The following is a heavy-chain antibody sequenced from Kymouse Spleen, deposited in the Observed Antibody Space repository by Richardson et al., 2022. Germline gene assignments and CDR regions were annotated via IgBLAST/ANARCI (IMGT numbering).Heavy chain of an antibody. D-gene: IGHD5-18,IGHD5-18*01. V-gene: IGHV4-34*01. CDR1: GGSFSGYY. CDR3: ARWIQLWSYGMDV. CDR2: INHSGST. J-gene: IGHJ6*02. Sequence: QVQLQQWGAGLLKPSETLSLTCAVYGGSFSGYYWSWIRQPPGKGLEWIGEINHSGSTNYNPSLKSRVTISVDTSKNQFSLKLSSVTAADTAVYYCARWIQLWSYGMDVWGQGTTVTVSS.